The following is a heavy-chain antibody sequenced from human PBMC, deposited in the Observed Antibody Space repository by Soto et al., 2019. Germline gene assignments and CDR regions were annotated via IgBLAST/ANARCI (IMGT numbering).Heavy chain of an antibody. CDR2: IIPIFGTA. J-gene: IGHJ6*02. CDR3: AGGAVAYCGGDCYSYYYYGMDV. D-gene: IGHD2-21*02. Sequence: QVQLVQSGAEVKKPGSSVKVSCKASGGTFSSYAISWVRQAPGQGLEWMGGIIPIFGTANYAQKFQGRVTITAAEATRTADMELRSLRCEDTAVYYCAGGAVAYCGGDCYSYYYYGMDVWGQGTTVTVSS. CDR1: GGTFSSYA. V-gene: IGHV1-69*12.